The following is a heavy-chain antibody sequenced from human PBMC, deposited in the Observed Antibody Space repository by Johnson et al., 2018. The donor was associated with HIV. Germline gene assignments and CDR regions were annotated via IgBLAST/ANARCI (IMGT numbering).Heavy chain of an antibody. Sequence: VLLVESGGGLVKPGGSLRLSCVASGFTFTNAWISWVRQAPGKGLEWVGRIKSVSDDETKDYGSPVKGRFTISRDDSSNTLYLQMNGLKTEDTAVYYCTTPGDRWYTLVGEAAFDIWGQGTMVTVSS. D-gene: IGHD2-15*01. V-gene: IGHV3-15*01. CDR1: GFTFTNAW. CDR3: TTPGDRWYTLVGEAAFDI. CDR2: IKSVSDDETK. J-gene: IGHJ3*02.